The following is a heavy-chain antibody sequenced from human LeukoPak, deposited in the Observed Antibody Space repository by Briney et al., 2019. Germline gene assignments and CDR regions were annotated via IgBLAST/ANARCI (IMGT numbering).Heavy chain of an antibody. V-gene: IGHV4-34*01. D-gene: IGHD3-16*01. J-gene: IGHJ5*02. Sequence: PSETLSLTCAVSGVSFSGYYWSWIRQPPGKGLEWIGEINHSGSTNYNPSPKCLVTISVDTSKNQFSLKLSSVTAADMGVYYCASSNDYVWGSSWGQGPLVTVSS. CDR3: ASSNDYVWGSS. CDR1: GVSFSGYY. CDR2: INHSGST.